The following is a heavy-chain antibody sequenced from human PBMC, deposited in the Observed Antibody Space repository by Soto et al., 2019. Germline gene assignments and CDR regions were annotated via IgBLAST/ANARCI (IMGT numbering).Heavy chain of an antibody. V-gene: IGHV4-34*01. D-gene: IGHD5-12*01. J-gene: IGHJ2*01. Sequence: QVQLQQWGAGLLKPSETLSLTCAVYGGSFSGYYWSWIRQPPGKGLEWIGEINHSGSTNYNPSLRSRVTRSVDTSKNQFSLKLSSVTAADTAVYYCARGGGYRNWSGRSNWYFDLWGRGTLVTVSS. CDR1: GGSFSGYY. CDR2: INHSGST. CDR3: ARGGGYRNWSGRSNWYFDL.